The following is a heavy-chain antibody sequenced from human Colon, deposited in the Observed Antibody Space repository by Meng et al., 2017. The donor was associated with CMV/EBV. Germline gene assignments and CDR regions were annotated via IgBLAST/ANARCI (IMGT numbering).Heavy chain of an antibody. CDR2: ISWDGSSK. V-gene: IGHV3-43*01. D-gene: IGHD4-17*01. CDR1: GFTFDDYT. CDR3: AKGTAATTVPDFDY. Sequence: GAMKISCAASGFTFDDYTMNWVRQGPGKGLEWVAVISWDGSSKTYADSVRGRFTVSRDNSNNSLVLQLNSLRTEDTALYFCAKGTAATTVPDFDYWGQGTLVTVSS. J-gene: IGHJ4*02.